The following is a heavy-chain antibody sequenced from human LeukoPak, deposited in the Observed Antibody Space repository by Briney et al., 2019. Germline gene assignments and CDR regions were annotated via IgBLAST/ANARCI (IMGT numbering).Heavy chain of an antibody. CDR2: VYYSGST. V-gene: IGHV4-59*12. CDR1: GGSISSYY. D-gene: IGHD6-19*01. J-gene: IGHJ4*02. CDR3: ASVIAVAGCFDY. Sequence: SETLSLTCTVSGGSISSYYWSWIRQPPGKGLEWIGYVYYSGSTYYNPSLKSRVTKSVDTSKNQFSLKLSSVTAADTAVYYCASVIAVAGCFDYWGQGTLVTVSS.